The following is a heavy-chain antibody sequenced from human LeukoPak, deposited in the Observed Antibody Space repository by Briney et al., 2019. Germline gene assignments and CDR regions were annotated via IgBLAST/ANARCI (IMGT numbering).Heavy chain of an antibody. D-gene: IGHD3-22*01. Sequence: SETLSLTCTVSGGSISSYYWSWIRQLPGKGLEWIGYIYYSGSTNYNPSLKSRVTISVDTSKNQFSLKLSSVTAADTAVYYCARARPFDYYDSSGYYYFDYWGQGTLVTVSS. CDR3: ARARPFDYYDSSGYYYFDY. CDR1: GGSISSYY. V-gene: IGHV4-59*01. J-gene: IGHJ4*02. CDR2: IYYSGST.